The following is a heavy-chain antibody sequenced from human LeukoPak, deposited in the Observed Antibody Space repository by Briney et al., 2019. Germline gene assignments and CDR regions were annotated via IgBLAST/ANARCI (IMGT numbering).Heavy chain of an antibody. CDR1: GFTFRRCG. J-gene: IGHJ4*02. D-gene: IGHD2-15*01. Sequence: GGSLRLFCAAWGFTFRRCGMNWVREAPGKGGEWVSYISSSSSSSVSYADSVKGRFTISRDNAKNALYLQMNSLREEDTAVYYCAQKGGADIWGRGTLVTVSS. CDR3: AQKGGADI. V-gene: IGHV3-48*02. CDR2: ISSSSSSSV.